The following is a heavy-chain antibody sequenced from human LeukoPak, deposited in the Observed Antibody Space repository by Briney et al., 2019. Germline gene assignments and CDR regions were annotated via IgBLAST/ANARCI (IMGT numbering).Heavy chain of an antibody. CDR2: ISSGSTYM. CDR3: GRVGGRSKAAKGDAFDI. V-gene: IGHV3-21*01. CDR1: GFTFSSYS. J-gene: IGHJ3*02. Sequence: PGGSLRLSCAASGFTFSSYSMNWVRQAPGKGLEWVSSISSGSTYMYYADSVEGRFTISRDNAKNSMYLQMNSLRAEDTAVYYCGRVGGRSKAAKGDAFDIWGQGTMVTVPS. D-gene: IGHD6-6*01.